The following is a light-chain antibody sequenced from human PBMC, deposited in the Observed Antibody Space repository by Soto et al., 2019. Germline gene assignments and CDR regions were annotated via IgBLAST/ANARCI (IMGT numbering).Light chain of an antibody. Sequence: DIVMTQSPDSLAVSLGERATINCKSSQSVLYSSNNKNYLAWYQQKPGQPPKLLIYWASTRESGVPDRFSGSGSGTDFTLTISSLQAEDFATYYCQQSYNTPRTFGQGTKVDIK. CDR1: QSVLYSSNNKNY. CDR3: QQSYNTPRT. CDR2: WAS. J-gene: IGKJ1*01. V-gene: IGKV4-1*01.